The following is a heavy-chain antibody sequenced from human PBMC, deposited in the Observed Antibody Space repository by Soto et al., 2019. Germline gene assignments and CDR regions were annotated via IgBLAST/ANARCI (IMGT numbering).Heavy chain of an antibody. CDR1: GLTFTSYG. J-gene: IGHJ6*02. D-gene: IGHD4-4*01. CDR2: ILHDGSAE. Sequence: GGSLRLSCAASGLTFTSYGMHWVRQAPGKGLEWMALILHDGSAEYYADSVKGRFTISRDNSKNTLYLQMNSLRAEDTAVYYCARSRDGYSFYFYYGMDGWGQGTTVTVSS. V-gene: IGHV3-30*03. CDR3: ARSRDGYSFYFYYGMDG.